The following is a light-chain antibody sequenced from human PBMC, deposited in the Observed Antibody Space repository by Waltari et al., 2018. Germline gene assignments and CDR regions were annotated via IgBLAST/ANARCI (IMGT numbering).Light chain of an antibody. V-gene: IGLV2-14*02. CDR3: SAYTRSGTYV. CDR1: SSNVGGYTL. Sequence: QSALTQPASVSGSPGQSITISCTGTSSNVGGYTLVSWYQQHPGKAPQLIIYDVNKRPSGISHRFSGSKSGNTASLTISGLQAEDEADYYCSAYTRSGTYVFGTGTKVTVL. CDR2: DVN. J-gene: IGLJ1*01.